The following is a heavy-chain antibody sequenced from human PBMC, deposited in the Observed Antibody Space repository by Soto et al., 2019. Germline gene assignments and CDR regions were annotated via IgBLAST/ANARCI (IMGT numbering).Heavy chain of an antibody. J-gene: IGHJ4*02. CDR1: GYSFTSYW. V-gene: IGHV5-51*03. CDR2: IYPGDSDT. D-gene: IGHD5-12*01. CDR3: ARPYSGYDSTIADKGYYFDY. Sequence: EVQLVQSGAEVKKPGESLKISCKGSGYSFTSYWIGWVRQMPGKGLEWMGIIYPGDSDTRYSPSFQGQVTISADKSISTAYLQWSSLKASDTAMYYCARPYSGYDSTIADKGYYFDYWGQGTLVTVSS.